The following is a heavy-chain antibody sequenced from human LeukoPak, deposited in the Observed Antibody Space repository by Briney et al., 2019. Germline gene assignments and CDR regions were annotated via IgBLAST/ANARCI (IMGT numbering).Heavy chain of an antibody. CDR3: AKDKLRGDILTGYYVTYYFDY. CDR1: GLTFSSYA. CDR2: ISGSGGST. D-gene: IGHD3-9*01. V-gene: IGHV3-23*01. J-gene: IGHJ4*02. Sequence: GGSLRLSCAASGLTFSSYAMSWVRQAPGKGLEWVSAISGSGGSTYYADSVKGRFTISRDNSKNTLYLQMNSLRAEDTAVYYCAKDKLRGDILTGYYVTYYFDYWGQGTLVTVSS.